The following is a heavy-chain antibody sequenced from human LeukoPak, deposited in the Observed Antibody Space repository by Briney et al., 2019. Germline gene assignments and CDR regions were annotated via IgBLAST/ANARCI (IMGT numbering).Heavy chain of an antibody. Sequence: GGSLRLSCAASGFTFSIYAMRWVRQAPGKGLEWVSSISGTSGNTYYADSVKGRFTISRDNSKNTLYLQMNSLRAEDTAVYYCAKDPRRLAAGMGDWFDPWGQGTLVTVSS. CDR3: AKDPRRLAAGMGDWFDP. D-gene: IGHD6-13*01. J-gene: IGHJ5*02. CDR2: ISGTSGNT. V-gene: IGHV3-23*01. CDR1: GFTFSIYA.